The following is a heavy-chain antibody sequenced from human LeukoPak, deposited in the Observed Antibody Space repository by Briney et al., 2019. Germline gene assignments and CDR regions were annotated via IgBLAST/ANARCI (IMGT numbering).Heavy chain of an antibody. J-gene: IGHJ5*02. CDR1: GFTFSSYQ. D-gene: IGHD5-12*01. CDR2: IKQDGSEN. CDR3: ARVGGAGWLRFPNWFDP. Sequence: PGGSLRLSCAASGFTFSSYQMSWVCQAPGKGLEWVANIKQDGSENDYVDSVKGRFTISRDNAEYSLYLQMNSLRGEDTAIYYCARVGGAGWLRFPNWFDPWGQGTLVTVSS. V-gene: IGHV3-7*01.